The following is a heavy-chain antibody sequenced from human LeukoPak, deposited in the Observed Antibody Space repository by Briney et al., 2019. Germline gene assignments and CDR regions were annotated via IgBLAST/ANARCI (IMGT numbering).Heavy chain of an antibody. J-gene: IGHJ4*02. CDR3: AKDGYETGYFDY. CDR2: ISGSGGST. V-gene: IGHV3-23*01. CDR1: GFSLRAYW. Sequence: GGSLRLSCAASGFSLRAYWMSWVRQAPGNGLEWVSGISGSGGSTYYADSVKGRFTISRDNSKNALYLQMNSLRAEDTAVYYCAKDGYETGYFDYWGQGTLVTVSS. D-gene: IGHD1-14*01.